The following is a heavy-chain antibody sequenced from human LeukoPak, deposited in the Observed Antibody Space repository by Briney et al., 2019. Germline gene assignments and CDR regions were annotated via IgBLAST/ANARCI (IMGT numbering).Heavy chain of an antibody. CDR1: GFRFSNYA. J-gene: IGHJ4*02. D-gene: IGHD3-22*01. CDR2: ISGSGGST. CDR3: AKSLALLVVTSVDY. V-gene: IGHV3-23*01. Sequence: GGSLRLSCAASGFRFSNYAMSWVRQPPGKGLEWVSAISGSGGSTYYADSVRGRFTISRDNSKNTLYLQMNSLKAEDTAVYYCAKSLALLVVTSVDYWGLGTLVTVSS.